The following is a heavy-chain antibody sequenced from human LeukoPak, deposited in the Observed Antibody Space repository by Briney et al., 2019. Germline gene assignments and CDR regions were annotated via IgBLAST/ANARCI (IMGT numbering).Heavy chain of an antibody. CDR1: GYSENFYG. V-gene: IGHV1-18*01. CDR3: AGSLGYCTSNVCYLKY. CDR2: ISAQHGQT. Sequence: GASVKVSFKTSGYSENFYGITWVRQVAGQGLEWMGWISAQHGQTEYAPNSQDRVTMTTDTYTNTAYMELRSLRSDDTAVYYCAGSLGYCTSNVCYLKYWGQGTLVTVSS. J-gene: IGHJ4*02. D-gene: IGHD2-8*01.